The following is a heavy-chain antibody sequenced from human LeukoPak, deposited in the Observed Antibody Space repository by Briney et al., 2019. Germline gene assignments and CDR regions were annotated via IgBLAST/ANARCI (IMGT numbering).Heavy chain of an antibody. Sequence: GGSLRLSCAVSGFTVSSNYMNWVRQAPGKGLEWVSIIYSGGITYYADSVKGRFTISRDNPKNTLYLQMNSLRAEDTAVYYCARDDGAGGPFDYWGQGTLVTVSS. V-gene: IGHV3-66*01. J-gene: IGHJ4*02. CDR1: GFTVSSNY. CDR2: IYSGGIT. D-gene: IGHD3-10*01. CDR3: ARDDGAGGPFDY.